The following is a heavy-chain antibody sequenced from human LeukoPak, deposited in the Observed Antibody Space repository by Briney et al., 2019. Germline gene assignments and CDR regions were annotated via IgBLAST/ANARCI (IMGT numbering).Heavy chain of an antibody. CDR3: ARQSRLVIFGVANHWFDP. CDR1: GASIRSYY. CDR2: IYHTGST. V-gene: IGHV4-59*08. J-gene: IGHJ5*02. D-gene: IGHD3-3*01. Sequence: PSETLSLTCSVPGASIRSYYWSWIRQPPEKGLELIGYIYHTGSTNYSPSLNSRVTMSVDTSKNEFSLKLSSVTAADTAVYYCARQSRLVIFGVANHWFDPWSQGTLVTVSS.